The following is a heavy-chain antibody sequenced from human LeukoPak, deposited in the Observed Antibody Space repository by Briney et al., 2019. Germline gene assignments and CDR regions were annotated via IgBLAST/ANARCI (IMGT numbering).Heavy chain of an antibody. CDR2: ISSSSSHI. CDR1: GFTFSSYS. CDR3: ARDKALDYDILTGYPWDAFDI. D-gene: IGHD3-9*01. Sequence: GGSLRLSCAASGFTFSSYSMNWVRQAPGKGLEWVSSISSSSSHIYYADSVKGRFTISRDNAKNSLYLQMNSLRAEDTAVYYCARDKALDYDILTGYPWDAFDIWGQGTMVTVSS. V-gene: IGHV3-21*01. J-gene: IGHJ3*02.